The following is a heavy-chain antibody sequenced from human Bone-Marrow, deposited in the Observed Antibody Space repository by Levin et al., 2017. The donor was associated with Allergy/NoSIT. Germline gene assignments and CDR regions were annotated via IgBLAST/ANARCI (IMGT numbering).Heavy chain of an antibody. CDR2: ISYDGSNK. V-gene: IGHV3-30-3*01. CDR3: ATTLDCDNTNCYDY. CDR1: GFTFINYA. Sequence: SCAASGFTFINYAMHWVRQAPGKGLECVTIISYDGSNKYYADSVKGRFTISRDNSKNTVYLQMNSLRAEDTAVYYCATTLDCDNTNCYDYWGQGTLLTVSS. J-gene: IGHJ4*02. D-gene: IGHD2/OR15-2a*01.